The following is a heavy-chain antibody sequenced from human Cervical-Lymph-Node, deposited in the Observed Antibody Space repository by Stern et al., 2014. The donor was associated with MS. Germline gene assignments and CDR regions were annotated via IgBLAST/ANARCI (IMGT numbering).Heavy chain of an antibody. CDR2: ISGGGGST. D-gene: IGHD3-22*01. CDR1: GFTFSTYA. V-gene: IGHV3-23*04. J-gene: IGHJ4*02. Sequence: VQLVESGGGLVQPGGSLRLSCAASGFTFSTYAMSWVRQAPGKGLEWVSSISGGGGSTYFADSVKGQFTISRDNSKNTLYLQMNSLRAEDTAIYYCAKDNYYYESSGYGVGFYFDYWGQGTLVTVSS. CDR3: AKDNYYYESSGYGVGFYFDY.